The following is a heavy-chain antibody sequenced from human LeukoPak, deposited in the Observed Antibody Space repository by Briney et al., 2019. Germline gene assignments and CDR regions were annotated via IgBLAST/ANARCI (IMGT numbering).Heavy chain of an antibody. CDR2: IYYSGST. CDR1: GGSISSSSDY. Sequence: PSESLSLTCTVSGGSISSSSDYWGWIRQPPGKGLEWIGSIYYSGSTYYNPSLKSRVTISVDTSKNQFSLKLSSVTAADTAVYYCATMIQQQPDAFDIWGQGTMVTVSS. V-gene: IGHV4-39*07. D-gene: IGHD6-13*01. CDR3: ATMIQQQPDAFDI. J-gene: IGHJ3*02.